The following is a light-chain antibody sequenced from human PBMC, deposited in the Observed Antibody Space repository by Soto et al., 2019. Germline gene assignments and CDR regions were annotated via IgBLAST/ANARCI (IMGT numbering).Light chain of an antibody. CDR2: DAS. J-gene: IGKJ4*01. V-gene: IGKV3-11*01. Sequence: VLTQSPATLSLSPGERATLSCRASQSVSYYLVWYQQKPGQALRLLIYDASNMATGIPARFSGSGSGAGFALTITSIEPEDFEVDFCQQRSYWPSLTFGGGTKVDIK. CDR1: QSVSYY. CDR3: QQRSYWPSLT.